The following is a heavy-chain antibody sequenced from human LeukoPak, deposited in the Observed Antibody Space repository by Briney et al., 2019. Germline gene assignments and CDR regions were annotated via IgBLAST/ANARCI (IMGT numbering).Heavy chain of an antibody. J-gene: IGHJ4*02. V-gene: IGHV3-23*01. Sequence: GGSLRLSCAASGFTFSNYAMSWVRQAPGKGLEWVSSMSGSGGSTYYADSVKGRFTISRDNSKNTLYLQMNNLRPEDTALYYCAKNQGQWLVPVDYWGQGTLVTVSS. CDR3: AKNQGQWLVPVDY. CDR1: GFTFSNYA. CDR2: MSGSGGST. D-gene: IGHD6-19*01.